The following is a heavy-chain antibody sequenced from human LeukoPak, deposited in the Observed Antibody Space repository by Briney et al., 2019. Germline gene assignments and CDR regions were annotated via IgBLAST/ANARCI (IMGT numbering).Heavy chain of an antibody. D-gene: IGHD3-10*01. V-gene: IGHV3-23*01. CDR2: ISGSGGST. Sequence: GGSLRLSCAASGFTFSSYAMTWVRQAPGKGLQWVSAISGSGGSTYYADSVKGRFTISRDNSKNTLYLQMNSLRAEDTAVYYCAKGRSSGSYYTFDYWGQGTLVTVSS. J-gene: IGHJ4*02. CDR3: AKGRSSGSYYTFDY. CDR1: GFTFSSYA.